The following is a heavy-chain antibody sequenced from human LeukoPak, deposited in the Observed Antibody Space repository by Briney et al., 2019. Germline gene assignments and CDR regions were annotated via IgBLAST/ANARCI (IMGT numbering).Heavy chain of an antibody. CDR1: GFTYDEYG. CDR3: VRGMTMFQH. D-gene: IGHD4/OR15-4a*01. Sequence: GGSLRLSCAVSGFTYDEYGMSWVRQAPGKGLEWVSGISLNGGSSGYADSVKGRFTISRDNAKNSLYLQMNSLRAEDTALYYWVRGMTMFQHWGQGTLVTVSS. CDR2: ISLNGGSS. V-gene: IGHV3-20*04. J-gene: IGHJ1*01.